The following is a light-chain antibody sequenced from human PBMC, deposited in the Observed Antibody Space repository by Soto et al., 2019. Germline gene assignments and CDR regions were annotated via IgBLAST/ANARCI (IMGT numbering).Light chain of an antibody. CDR1: QNLLYSDGNTY. Sequence: DAVMTQSPVSLPVTLGQPASISCKSSQNLLYSDGNTYLNWFQQRPGQSPRRLIAKVSNRDSGVPDRFSGSGSGTDFTLKISRVEAEDVGIYYCMQATHCPYTFGQGTKLEIK. CDR2: KVS. J-gene: IGKJ2*01. V-gene: IGKV2-30*01. CDR3: MQATHCPYT.